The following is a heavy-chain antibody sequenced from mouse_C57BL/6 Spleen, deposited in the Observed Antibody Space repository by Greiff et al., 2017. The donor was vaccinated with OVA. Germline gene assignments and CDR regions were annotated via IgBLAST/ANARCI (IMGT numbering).Heavy chain of an antibody. D-gene: IGHD1-1*01. CDR2: ISSGGSYT. CDR3: ARRDTTVVATGAMDY. V-gene: IGHV5-6*02. Sequence: EVKLMESGGDLVKPGGSLKLSCAASGFTFSSYGMSWVRQTPDKRLEWVATISSGGSYTYYPDSVKGRFTISRDNAKNTLYLQMSSLKSEDTAMYYCARRDTTVVATGAMDYWGQGTSVTVSS. J-gene: IGHJ4*01. CDR1: GFTFSSYG.